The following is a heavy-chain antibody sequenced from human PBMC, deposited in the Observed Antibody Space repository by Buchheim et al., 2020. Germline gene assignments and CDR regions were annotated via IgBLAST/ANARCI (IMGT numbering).Heavy chain of an antibody. CDR2: IGGSGRST. J-gene: IGHJ4*02. CDR3: ANSVRYYDFWSGFDY. CDR1: GFTFSSYA. Sequence: EVQLLESGGGLVQPGGSLRLSCAASGFTFSSYAMSWVRQAPGKGLEWVSAIGGSGRSTYYTDSVKGRFTISRDNSKSTLYLQMNSLRAEDTAVYYCANSVRYYDFWSGFDYWGQGTL. D-gene: IGHD3-3*01. V-gene: IGHV3-23*01.